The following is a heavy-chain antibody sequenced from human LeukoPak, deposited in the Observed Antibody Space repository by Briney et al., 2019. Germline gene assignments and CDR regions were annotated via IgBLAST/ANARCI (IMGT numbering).Heavy chain of an antibody. CDR1: GGSISSYY. D-gene: IGHD1-7*01. CDR2: IYTSGST. Sequence: SETLSLTCTVSGGSISSYYWSWIRQPAGKGLEWIGRIYTSGSTNYNPSLKSRVTMSVDTSKNQFSLRLSSVTAADTAVYYCARDRVTGTKGPYYYYGMDVWGQGTTVTVSS. CDR3: ARDRVTGTKGPYYYYGMDV. J-gene: IGHJ6*02. V-gene: IGHV4-4*07.